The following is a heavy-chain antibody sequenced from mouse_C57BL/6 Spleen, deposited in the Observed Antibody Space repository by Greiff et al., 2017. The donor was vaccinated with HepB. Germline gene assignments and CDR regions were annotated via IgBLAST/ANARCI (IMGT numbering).Heavy chain of an antibody. CDR3: TMVAGGY. J-gene: IGHJ2*01. Sequence: EVQLQQSGAELVRPGASVKLSCTASGSNFNDDDMHWVKQRPEQGLEWIGCIDPENGDTEYASKFQGKATITADTASNTAYLQLSSLASEDTAVCCCTMVAGGYWGQGTTVTVSS. V-gene: IGHV14-4*01. CDR2: IDPENGDT. D-gene: IGHD2-2*01. CDR1: GSNFNDDD.